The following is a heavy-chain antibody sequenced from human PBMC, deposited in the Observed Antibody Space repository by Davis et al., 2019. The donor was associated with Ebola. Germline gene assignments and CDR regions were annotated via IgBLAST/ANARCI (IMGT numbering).Heavy chain of an antibody. V-gene: IGHV1-69*04. Sequence: AASVKVSCKASGGTFSSYAISWVRQAPGQGLEWMGRIIPILGIANYAQKFQGRVTITADRSTSTAYMELSSLRSEDTAVYYCARNLVTAIGNYYYGMDVWGQGTTVTVSS. CDR3: ARNLVTAIGNYYYGMDV. J-gene: IGHJ6*02. D-gene: IGHD2-21*02. CDR2: IIPILGIA. CDR1: GGTFSSYA.